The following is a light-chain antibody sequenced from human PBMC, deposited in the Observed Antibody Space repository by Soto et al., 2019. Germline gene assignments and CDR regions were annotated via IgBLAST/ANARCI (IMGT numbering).Light chain of an antibody. CDR2: GNT. CDR3: QSHDTSLSGYV. J-gene: IGLJ1*01. Sequence: QPVLTQPPSVSGAPGQRVTIPCTGSSSNIGAGYDVHWYQQLPGTAPKLLIYGNTNRPSGVPDRFSGSKSGTSASLAITGLQAEDEADYYCQSHDTSLSGYVFGTGTKVTVL. CDR1: SSNIGAGYD. V-gene: IGLV1-40*01.